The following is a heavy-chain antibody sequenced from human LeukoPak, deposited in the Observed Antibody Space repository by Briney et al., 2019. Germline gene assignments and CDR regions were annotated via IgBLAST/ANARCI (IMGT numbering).Heavy chain of an antibody. CDR1: GFTLGDYA. CDR2: IRSKAYGGTT. D-gene: IGHD2-15*01. J-gene: IGHJ4*02. CDR3: TARRGGSRLDY. V-gene: IGHV3-49*04. Sequence: PGGSLRLSCTASGFTLGDYAMSSVPQAPAKGVERVGFIRSKAYGGTTEYAASVKGRFTISRDDSKSIAHLQMNSLKSEDTAVCYCTARRGGSRLDYWGQGTLVTVSS.